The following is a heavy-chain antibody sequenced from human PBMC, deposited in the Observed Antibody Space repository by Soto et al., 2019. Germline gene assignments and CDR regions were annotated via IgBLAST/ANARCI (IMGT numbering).Heavy chain of an antibody. Sequence: SETLSLTCSVSGGSISGPYWSWTRQSPGKGLEWLGYVYYTGSTNYSPSLRSRVSISVDTSKNEFSLRLSSVTAADTAVYFCARSVAVPGAHIDYWGQGTQVTVSS. D-gene: IGHD6-19*01. CDR2: VYYTGST. CDR1: GGSISGPY. V-gene: IGHV4-59*11. CDR3: ARSVAVPGAHIDY. J-gene: IGHJ4*02.